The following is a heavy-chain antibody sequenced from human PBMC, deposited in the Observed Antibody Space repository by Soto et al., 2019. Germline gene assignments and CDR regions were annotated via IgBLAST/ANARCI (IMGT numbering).Heavy chain of an antibody. V-gene: IGHV3-23*01. CDR3: SKDNTGRLPPPSFDY. CDR1: GFPFSNSA. Sequence: EVQLLESGGGLVQPGGSLRLSCAASGFPFSNSAMTWVRQAPGKGLEWVSAISDSGASTYYAESVKGRFTISRDNSENTLYLQMNSLRAEDTAVYYCSKDNTGRLPPPSFDYWGQGTLVTVSS. D-gene: IGHD3-10*01. CDR2: ISDSGAST. J-gene: IGHJ4*02.